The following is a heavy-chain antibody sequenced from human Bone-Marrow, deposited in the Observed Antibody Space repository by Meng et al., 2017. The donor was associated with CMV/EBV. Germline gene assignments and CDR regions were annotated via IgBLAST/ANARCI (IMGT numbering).Heavy chain of an antibody. CDR3: AREAFPIFGVVIGNWFDP. J-gene: IGHJ5*02. D-gene: IGHD3-3*01. CDR1: GYTFTSYG. CDR2: ISAYNGNT. V-gene: IGHV1-18*01. Sequence: GESLKISCKASGYTFTSYGISWVRQAPGQGLEWMGWISAYNGNTNYAQKLQGRVTMTTDTSTSTAYMELRSLRSDDTAVYYCAREAFPIFGVVIGNWFDPWGQGTLV.